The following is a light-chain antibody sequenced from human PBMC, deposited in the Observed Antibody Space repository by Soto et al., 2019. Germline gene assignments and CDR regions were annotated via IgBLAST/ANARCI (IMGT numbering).Light chain of an antibody. Sequence: DIQMTQSRSTLSSSVGRRVTITCRASQSISIWLAWYQQKPGKAPKILIYKASSLESGVPSRFSGSGSETEFTLTISSLLPDDFATYYCQQYNRYWTFGQGTKVDI. CDR1: QSISIW. CDR3: QQYNRYWT. V-gene: IGKV1-5*03. J-gene: IGKJ1*01. CDR2: KAS.